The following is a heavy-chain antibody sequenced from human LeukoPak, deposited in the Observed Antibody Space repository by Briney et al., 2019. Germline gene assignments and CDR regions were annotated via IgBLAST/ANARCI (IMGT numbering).Heavy chain of an antibody. V-gene: IGHV3-33*01. CDR2: IWYDGSNK. CDR1: GFTFSNYG. Sequence: GGSLRLSCAASGFTFSNYGMHWVRQAPGKGLEWVAVIWYDGSNKYYADSVKGRFTISRDTSKNTLYLQMNSLRAEDTVVYYCARDLKGPVNDVFDMWGQGTMVTVSS. D-gene: IGHD4-23*01. CDR3: ARDLKGPVNDVFDM. J-gene: IGHJ3*02.